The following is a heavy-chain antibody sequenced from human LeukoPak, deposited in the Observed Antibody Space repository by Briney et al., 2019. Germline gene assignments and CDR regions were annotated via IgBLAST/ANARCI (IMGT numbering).Heavy chain of an antibody. Sequence: GGSLRLSCAAPGFTFSDYYMSWIRQAPGKGLEWVSYISSSSYTNYADSVKGRFTISRDNAKNSLYLQMNSLRAEDTAVYYCARSGIAVAGTVDYWGQGTLVTVSP. V-gene: IGHV3-11*06. J-gene: IGHJ4*02. CDR3: ARSGIAVAGTVDY. CDR1: GFTFSDYY. D-gene: IGHD6-19*01. CDR2: ISSSSYT.